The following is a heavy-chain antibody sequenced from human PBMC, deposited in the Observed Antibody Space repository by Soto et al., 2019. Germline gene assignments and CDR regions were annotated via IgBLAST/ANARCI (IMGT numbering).Heavy chain of an antibody. J-gene: IGHJ6*03. V-gene: IGHV3-23*01. CDR2: GGSGGST. CDR3: VKFRGRAYHYYYMDV. D-gene: IGHD3-16*01. CDR1: GFTFSTYG. Sequence: DVQLLESGGGSVQRGGSLRLSCAASGFTFSTYGMTWVRQAPGKGLEWVSYGGSGGSTYYADSVKGRFTISRDNSKNTLYLQMHSLRAEDTAVYYCVKFRGRAYHYYYMDVWGNGTTVTVSS.